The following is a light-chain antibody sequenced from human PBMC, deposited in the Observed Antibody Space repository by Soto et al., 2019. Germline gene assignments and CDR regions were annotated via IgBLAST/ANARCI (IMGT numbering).Light chain of an antibody. CDR1: QAIRTY. J-gene: IGKJ5*01. V-gene: IGKV1-9*01. CDR3: QHINSYPIT. Sequence: DIQLTQSPSFLSTSVGDRVTITCRASQAIRTYLAWYQQKPGRAPKLLIYDASTLQTGVPSRFSGSGSGTEFTLTISSLQPEDFATYYCQHINSYPITFGQGTRLEIK. CDR2: DAS.